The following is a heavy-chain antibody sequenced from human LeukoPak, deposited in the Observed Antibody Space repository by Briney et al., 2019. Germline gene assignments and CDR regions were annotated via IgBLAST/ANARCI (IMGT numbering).Heavy chain of an antibody. D-gene: IGHD6-13*01. CDR3: ARSHYSSSWFDY. Sequence: PSETLSLTCAVYGGSFSGYYWSWIRQPPGKGLEWIGEINHSGSTNYNPSLKSRVTISVDTSKNQFSLTLSSVTAADTAVYYCARSHYSSSWFDYWGQGTLVTVSS. CDR1: GGSFSGYY. V-gene: IGHV4-34*01. J-gene: IGHJ4*02. CDR2: INHSGST.